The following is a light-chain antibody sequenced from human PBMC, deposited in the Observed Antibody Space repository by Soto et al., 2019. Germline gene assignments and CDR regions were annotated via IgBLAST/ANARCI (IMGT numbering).Light chain of an antibody. Sequence: QSVLTQPPSVSGAPGQRVTISCTGSSSNIGAGYDVHWYQQLPGTAPKHLIYGNSNRPSGVPDRFSGSKSGPSASLAITGLQAEDEADYYCQSYDSSLRSVFGTGTKVTVL. CDR1: SSNIGAGYD. CDR2: GNS. J-gene: IGLJ1*01. CDR3: QSYDSSLRSV. V-gene: IGLV1-40*01.